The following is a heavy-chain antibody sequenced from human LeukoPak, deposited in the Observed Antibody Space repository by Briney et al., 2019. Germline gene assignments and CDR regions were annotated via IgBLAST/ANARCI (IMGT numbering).Heavy chain of an antibody. D-gene: IGHD2-2*01. CDR2: INHSGST. V-gene: IGHV4-34*01. CDR3: ASLWPYQLSAFDI. CDR1: GGSFSGYY. Sequence: SETLSLTCAVYGGSFSGYYWSWIRQPPGKGQEWIGEINHSGSTNYNPSLKSRVTISVDTSKNQFSLKLSSVTAADTAVYYCASLWPYQLSAFDIWGQGTMVTVSS. J-gene: IGHJ3*02.